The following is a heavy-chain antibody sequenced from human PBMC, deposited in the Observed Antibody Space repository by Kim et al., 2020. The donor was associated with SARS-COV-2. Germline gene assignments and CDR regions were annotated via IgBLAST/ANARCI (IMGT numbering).Heavy chain of an antibody. CDR2: SNSDGGTT. J-gene: IGHJ4*02. V-gene: IGHV3-74*01. CDR1: GFTFSSYC. D-gene: IGHD1-20*01. CDR3: ASRRYTGSYYYFAY. Sequence: GGSLRLSCAASGFTFSSYCKHWVRQAPGKGLVLVSRSNSDGGTTSYADSAKGRLTISRVYAKGTLYLQMHSLRPADPAVYYCASRRYTGSYYYFAYCGQGTLATLSS.